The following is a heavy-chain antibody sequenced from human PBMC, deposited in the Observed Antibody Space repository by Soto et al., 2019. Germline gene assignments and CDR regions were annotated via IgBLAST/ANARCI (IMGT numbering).Heavy chain of an antibody. V-gene: IGHV4-39*01. D-gene: IGHD3-22*01. CDR3: ARQTDNDAMIVAYYFDY. CDR1: GGSISSSSYY. J-gene: IGHJ4*02. CDR2: IYYSGST. Sequence: QLQLQESGPGLVKPSETLSLTCTVSGGSISSSSYYWGWIRQPPGKGLEWIGSIYYSGSTYYNPSLKSRVTISVDTSKNQFSLKLSSVTAADTAVYYCARQTDNDAMIVAYYFDYWGQGTLVTVSS.